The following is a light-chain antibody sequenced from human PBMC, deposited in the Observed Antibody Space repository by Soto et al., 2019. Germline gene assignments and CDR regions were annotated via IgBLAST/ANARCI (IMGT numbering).Light chain of an antibody. V-gene: IGKV3D-15*01. Sequence: ELVMTQSPATMSVYQGEIATLSGRASQSVSSNLAWYQQKPGQAPRILIYGASTRATGIPARFIGSASGTESTLPISSLQSEEFAVDDCQPYNNWWTGGQWHKVDIK. J-gene: IGKJ1*01. CDR3: QPYNNWWT. CDR2: GAS. CDR1: QSVSSN.